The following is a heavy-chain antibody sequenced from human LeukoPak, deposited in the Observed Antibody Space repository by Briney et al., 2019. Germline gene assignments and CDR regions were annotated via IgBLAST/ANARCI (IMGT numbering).Heavy chain of an antibody. D-gene: IGHD2-15*01. CDR1: GYTFTSYG. CDR2: ISAYNGNT. V-gene: IGHV1-18*01. J-gene: IGHJ5*02. Sequence: ASVKVSCKASGYTFTSYGISWVRQAPGQGLEWMGWISAYNGNTNYAQKLQGRVTMTTDTSTSTAYMELRSLRSDDTAVYYCARMSGYCSGDSCYGNNWFDPWGQGTLVTVSS. CDR3: ARMSGYCSGDSCYGNNWFDP.